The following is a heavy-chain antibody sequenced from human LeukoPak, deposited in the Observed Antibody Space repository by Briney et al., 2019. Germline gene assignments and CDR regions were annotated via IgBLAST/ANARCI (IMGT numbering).Heavy chain of an antibody. CDR2: INHSGST. CDR3: ARDDEEYRWFDP. J-gene: IGHJ5*02. CDR1: GGSFSGYY. V-gene: IGHV4-34*01. D-gene: IGHD2/OR15-2a*01. Sequence: SETLSLTCAVYGGSFSGYYWSWIRQPPGKGLEWIGEINHSGSTNYNPSLKSRVTISVDTSKNQFSLKLSSVTAADTAVYYCARDDEEYRWFDPWGQGTLVTVSS.